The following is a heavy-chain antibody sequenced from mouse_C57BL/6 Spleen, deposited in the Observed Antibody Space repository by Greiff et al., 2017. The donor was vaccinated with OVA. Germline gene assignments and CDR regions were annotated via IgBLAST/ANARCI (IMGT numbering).Heavy chain of an antibody. J-gene: IGHJ2*01. CDR3: AREGWEGYFDD. CDR2: IHPSSGST. CDR1: GYTFTSYW. V-gene: IGHV1-64*01. Sequence: QVQLQQPGAELVKPGASVKLSCKASGYTFTSYWMHWVKQRPGQGLEWIGMIHPSSGSTNYNEKFKSKATLTVDKSSSTAYMQLSSLTSEDSAVYYCAREGWEGYFDDWGKGTTLTVSS. D-gene: IGHD3-3*01.